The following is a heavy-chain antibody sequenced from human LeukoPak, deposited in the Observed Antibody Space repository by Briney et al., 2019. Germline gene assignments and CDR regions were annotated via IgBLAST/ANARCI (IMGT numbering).Heavy chain of an antibody. CDR1: GGSISSYY. CDR3: AREQWSGSYLENWFDP. D-gene: IGHD3-10*02. CDR2: IYYSGST. V-gene: IGHV4-59*12. Sequence: SETLSLTCTVSGGSISSYYWSWIRQPPGKGLEWIGYIYYSGSTNYNPSLKSRVTISVDTSKNQFSLKLSSVTAADTAVYYCAREQWSGSYLENWFDPWGQGTLVTVSS. J-gene: IGHJ5*02.